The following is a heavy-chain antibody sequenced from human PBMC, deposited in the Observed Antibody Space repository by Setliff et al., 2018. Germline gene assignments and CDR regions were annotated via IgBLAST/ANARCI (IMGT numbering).Heavy chain of an antibody. CDR3: ARLRGAFDY. CDR1: GGSFSAYY. Sequence: SETLSLTCAVYGGSFSAYYWSWIRQPPGKGLEWIGEIKHSGSTNYNPSLKSRVTISVDTSKNQFSLRLNSATAADTAVYYCARLRGAFDYWGQGTLVTVSS. CDR2: IKHSGST. D-gene: IGHD3-16*01. J-gene: IGHJ4*02. V-gene: IGHV4-34*01.